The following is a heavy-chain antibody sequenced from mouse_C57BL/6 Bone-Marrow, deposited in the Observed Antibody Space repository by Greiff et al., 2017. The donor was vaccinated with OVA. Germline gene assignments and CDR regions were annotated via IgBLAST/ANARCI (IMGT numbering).Heavy chain of an antibody. J-gene: IGHJ2*01. CDR1: GYTFTSYW. V-gene: IGHV1-53*01. Sequence: QVQLQQPGPELVKPGASVKLSCKASGYTFTSYWMHWVKQRPGQGLEWIGNINPSNGGTNYNEKFKSKATLTVDKSSSTAYMQLSSLTSEDSAVYYCARYTTVVPYYFDYWGQGTTLTVSS. CDR2: INPSNGGT. D-gene: IGHD1-1*01. CDR3: ARYTTVVPYYFDY.